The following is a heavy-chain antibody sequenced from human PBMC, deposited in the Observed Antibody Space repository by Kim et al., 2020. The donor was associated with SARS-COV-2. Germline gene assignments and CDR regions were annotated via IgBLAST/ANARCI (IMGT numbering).Heavy chain of an antibody. D-gene: IGHD5-12*01. V-gene: IGHV3-53*01. CDR2: IYTSGGT. J-gene: IGHJ4*02. Sequence: GGSLRLSCAASGFTVSGNYMSWVRQAPGKGLEWVSVIYTSGGTYYADSVKGRFTISRDNSKNTLYLQMSSLRAGDTAVYYCARDASGPAYWGQGTLVTVSS. CDR1: GFTVSGNY. CDR3: ARDASGPAY.